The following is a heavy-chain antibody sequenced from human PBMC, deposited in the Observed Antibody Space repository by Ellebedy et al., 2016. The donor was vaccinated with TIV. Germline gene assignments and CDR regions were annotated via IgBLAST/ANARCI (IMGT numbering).Heavy chain of an antibody. CDR3: ARHAVPFTVGATKGDAFDI. V-gene: IGHV5-51*01. CDR1: GYSFTSYW. Sequence: GGSLRLSXKGSGYSFTSYWIGWVRQMPGKGLEWMGIIYPGDSDTRYSPSFQGQVTISADKSISTAYLQWSSLKASDTAMYYCARHAVPFTVGATKGDAFDIWGQGTMVTVSS. CDR2: IYPGDSDT. J-gene: IGHJ3*02. D-gene: IGHD1-26*01.